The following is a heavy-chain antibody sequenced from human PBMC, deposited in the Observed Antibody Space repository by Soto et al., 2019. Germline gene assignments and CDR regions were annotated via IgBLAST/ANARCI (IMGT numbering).Heavy chain of an antibody. CDR1: GFTFSDYY. CDR3: ARDHSGSYYYYYGMDV. CDR2: ISSSSSYT. V-gene: IGHV3-11*06. Sequence: QVQLAESGGGLVKPGGSLRLSCAASGFTFSDYYMSWIRQAPGKGLEWVSYISSSSSYTNYADSVKGRFTISRDNAKNSLYLQMNSLRAEDTAVYYCARDHSGSYYYYYGMDVWGQGTTVTVSS. J-gene: IGHJ6*02. D-gene: IGHD1-26*01.